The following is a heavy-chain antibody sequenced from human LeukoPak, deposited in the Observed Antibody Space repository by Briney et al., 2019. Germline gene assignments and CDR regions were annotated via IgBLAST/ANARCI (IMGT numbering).Heavy chain of an antibody. CDR1: GFTFSSYE. V-gene: IGHV3-48*03. D-gene: IGHD6-13*01. J-gene: IGHJ4*02. CDR2: ISSSGSTI. Sequence: GGSLRLSCAASGFTFSSYEMNWVRQAPGKGLEWVSYISSSGSTIYYADSVKGRFTISRDNAKNSLYLQMNSLRAEDTAVYYCARDLRVAAAGVKYYFDYWGQGTLVTVSS. CDR3: ARDLRVAAAGVKYYFDY.